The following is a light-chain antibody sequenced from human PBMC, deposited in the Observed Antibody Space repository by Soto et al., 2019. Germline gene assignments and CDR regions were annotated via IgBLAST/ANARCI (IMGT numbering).Light chain of an antibody. J-gene: IGLJ3*02. CDR2: GNN. Sequence: QSVLTQPPSVSGAPGQSVTISCTGSSSNIGAGYDVHWYQHLPGTAPKLLIYGNNNRPSGVPDRFSGCKSGTSASLAITGLQAEDEADYYCQSYDTNLSAWVFGGGTKVTVL. CDR1: SSNIGAGYD. V-gene: IGLV1-40*01. CDR3: QSYDTNLSAWV.